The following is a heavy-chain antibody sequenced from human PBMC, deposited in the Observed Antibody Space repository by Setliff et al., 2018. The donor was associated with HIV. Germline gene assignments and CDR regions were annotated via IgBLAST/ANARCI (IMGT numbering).Heavy chain of an antibody. CDR2: ISWTSGSI. CDR3: EKHQYYYGSGSYPRGAFDI. D-gene: IGHD3-10*01. V-gene: IGHV3-9*03. CDR1: GFTFDDYA. J-gene: IGHJ3*02. Sequence: SLPLSCAASGFTFDDYAMHWVRQAPGQGREWVEGISWTSGSIGYADSVKGRFTISSNNAKNSLKTKMNRLRAEDMDLYYCEKHQYYYGSGSYPRGAFDIWGQGTMVTVSS.